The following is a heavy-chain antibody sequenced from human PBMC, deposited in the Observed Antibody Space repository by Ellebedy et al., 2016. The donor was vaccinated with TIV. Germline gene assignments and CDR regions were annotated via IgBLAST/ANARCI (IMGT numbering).Heavy chain of an antibody. D-gene: IGHD1-7*01. Sequence: ASVKVSCXASGYTFTSYGISWVRQAPGQGLEWMGWISAYNGNTNYAQKLQGRVTMTTDTSTSTAYMELRSLRSDDTAVYYCARGGPLGWGITGTTWFDYWGQGTLVTVSS. CDR2: ISAYNGNT. J-gene: IGHJ4*02. CDR3: ARGGPLGWGITGTTWFDY. CDR1: GYTFTSYG. V-gene: IGHV1-18*01.